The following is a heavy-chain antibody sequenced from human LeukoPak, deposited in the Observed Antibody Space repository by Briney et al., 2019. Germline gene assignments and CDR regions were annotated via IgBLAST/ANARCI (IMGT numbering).Heavy chain of an antibody. V-gene: IGHV4-61*02. CDR1: GGSISSGSYY. CDR2: IYTSGST. Sequence: SQTLSLTCTVSGGSISSGSYYWSWIRQPAGKGLEWIGRIYTSGSTNYNPSLKSRVTISVDTSKNQFSLKLSSVTAADTAVYYCARVGITIFGVVIHYFDYWGQGTLVTVSS. D-gene: IGHD3-3*01. J-gene: IGHJ4*02. CDR3: ARVGITIFGVVIHYFDY.